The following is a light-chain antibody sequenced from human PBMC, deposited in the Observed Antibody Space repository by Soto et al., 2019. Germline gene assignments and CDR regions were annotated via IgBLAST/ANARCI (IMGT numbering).Light chain of an antibody. J-gene: IGKJ2*01. CDR2: KAS. V-gene: IGKV1-5*03. CDR3: QQYTSYYT. Sequence: DIQMTQSPYTLSASVGDRVTITCRASQSIISSLLAWYQQKPGKPPKLLIYKASSLQSGVPSRFSGSGSGTEFTLTISSLQPDDFATYYCQQYTSYYTFGQGTKLEIK. CDR1: QSIISSL.